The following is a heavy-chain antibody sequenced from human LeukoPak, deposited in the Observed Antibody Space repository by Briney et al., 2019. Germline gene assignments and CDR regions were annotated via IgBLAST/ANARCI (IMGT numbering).Heavy chain of an antibody. CDR2: IGADGAT. D-gene: IGHD2-8*01. V-gene: IGHV3-23*01. Sequence: GGSLRLSCAASGFTFSTYTMSWVRQTPGKGLEWVSVIGADGATYYTESVKGRFTISRDNSKNTLSLQMNSLRPEDTAVYYCAKDSRSYNGIYDPFDIWGQGTMVTVSS. CDR1: GFTFSTYT. CDR3: AKDSRSYNGIYDPFDI. J-gene: IGHJ3*02.